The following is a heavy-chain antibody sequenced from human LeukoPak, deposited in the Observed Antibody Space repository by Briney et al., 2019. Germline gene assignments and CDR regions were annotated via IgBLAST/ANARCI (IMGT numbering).Heavy chain of an antibody. D-gene: IGHD2/OR15-2a*01. J-gene: IGHJ6*03. CDR3: ARLFTYYYYYYYMDV. CDR1: GFTFSSYT. CDR2: ISYDGSNK. V-gene: IGHV3-30*04. Sequence: GGSLRLSCAASGFTFSSYTMHWVRQAPGKGLEWVAVISYDGSNKYYADSVKGRFTISRDNSKNTLYLQMNSLRAEDTAVYYCARLFTYYYYYYYMDVWGKGTTVTISS.